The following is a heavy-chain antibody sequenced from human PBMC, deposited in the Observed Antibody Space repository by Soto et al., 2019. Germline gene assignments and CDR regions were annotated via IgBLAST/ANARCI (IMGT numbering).Heavy chain of an antibody. CDR2: INPKSGGT. Sequence: QVQLVQSGAEGKKPGAPLKVSCKASGYTFSGSYLHWVRQAPGQGLEWMGWINPKSGGTKYAQKFQGRVTMARDTSFNTAYMDLSRLTSDDTAVYFCAREGTGYSAFDIWGQGTMVTVSS. V-gene: IGHV1-2*02. J-gene: IGHJ3*02. CDR3: AREGTGYSAFDI. D-gene: IGHD3-9*01. CDR1: GYTFSGSY.